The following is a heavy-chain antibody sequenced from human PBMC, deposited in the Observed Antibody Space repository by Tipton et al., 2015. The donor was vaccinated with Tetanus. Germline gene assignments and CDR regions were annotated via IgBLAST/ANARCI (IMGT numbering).Heavy chain of an antibody. J-gene: IGHJ4*02. CDR3: AKDRTGGSYPPFDS. CDR2: ISWNSGTI. V-gene: IGHV3-9*02. D-gene: IGHD1-26*01. Sequence: SLRLSCGASGFISDDYAMHWVRQAPGKGLEWVSGISWNSGTITYADSVRGRFTISRDNAKNSLYLQMNSLRAEDTALYYCAKDRTGGSYPPFDSWGQGPLVTVSS. CDR1: GFISDDYA.